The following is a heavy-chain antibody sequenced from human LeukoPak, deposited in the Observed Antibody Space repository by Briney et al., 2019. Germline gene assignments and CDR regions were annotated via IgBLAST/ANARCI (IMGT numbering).Heavy chain of an antibody. CDR2: IYAGGNT. Sequence: GGSLRLSCAASGITVRTNYISWVRQAPGKGLEWVSDIYAGGNTYYADSVKGRFTISRDNSKNTVYLQMNSLRSEDTAVYYCARGLLGHCSSISCYPGAFDNWGQGTMVSVSS. CDR1: GITVRTNY. CDR3: ARGLLGHCSSISCYPGAFDN. J-gene: IGHJ3*02. D-gene: IGHD2-2*01. V-gene: IGHV3-66*02.